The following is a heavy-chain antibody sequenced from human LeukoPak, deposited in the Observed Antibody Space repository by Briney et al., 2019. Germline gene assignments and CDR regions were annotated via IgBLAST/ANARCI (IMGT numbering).Heavy chain of an antibody. CDR2: ISGGGVTT. Sequence: GGSLRLSCAASGFTFSNYAMRWVRQAPGKGLEWVSGISGGGVTTYYADSVKGRFTISRDNSKNTLYLQMNSLRADDTAIYYCARNQQLGGHSYYYYGMDVWGQGTTVTVSS. J-gene: IGHJ6*02. CDR1: GFTFSNYA. CDR3: ARNQQLGGHSYYYYGMDV. V-gene: IGHV3-23*01. D-gene: IGHD3-16*01.